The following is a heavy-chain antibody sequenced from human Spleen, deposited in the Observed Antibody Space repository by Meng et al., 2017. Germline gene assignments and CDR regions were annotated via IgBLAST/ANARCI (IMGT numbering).Heavy chain of an antibody. CDR1: RFTFSRFA. V-gene: IGHV3-23*01. CDR2: ISGGGGAT. CDR3: AKDRGDTWRTALLFEP. Sequence: GEPLKISCAVSRFTFSRFAMSWVRQTPGKGLEWVSAISGGGGATYYADSVKGRFIISRDNSKSIVNLQMNTLRADDTAVYYCAKDRGDTWRTALLFEPWGQGIQVTVSS. D-gene: IGHD3-10*01. J-gene: IGHJ5*02.